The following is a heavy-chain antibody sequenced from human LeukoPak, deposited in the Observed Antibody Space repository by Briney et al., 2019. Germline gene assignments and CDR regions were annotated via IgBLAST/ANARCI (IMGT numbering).Heavy chain of an antibody. J-gene: IGHJ3*02. CDR2: LYTSGGT. Sequence: PSETLSLNCTVSGGSISSYHWSWIRQPAGKGLEWIGRLYTSGGTNYNPSLKSRVSMSVDTSKSQFSLELNSVTAADTAVYYCARSGSYANDAFHIWGQGTMVTVSS. CDR3: ARSGSYANDAFHI. V-gene: IGHV4-4*07. D-gene: IGHD1-26*01. CDR1: GGSISSYH.